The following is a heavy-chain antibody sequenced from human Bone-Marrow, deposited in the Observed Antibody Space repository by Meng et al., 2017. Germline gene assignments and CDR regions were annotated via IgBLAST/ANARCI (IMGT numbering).Heavy chain of an antibody. CDR3: ARARDEIVVVVAATLGAFDV. Sequence: ASVKVSCKAFGYTFTSYGISWVRQAPGQGLEWMGWISAYNGNTNYAQKLQGGVTMTTDTSTGTAYMELRSLRSGDTAVCYCARARDEIVVVVAATLGAFDVWGQGTMVTVSS. V-gene: IGHV1-18*01. CDR2: ISAYNGNT. D-gene: IGHD2-15*01. J-gene: IGHJ3*01. CDR1: GYTFTSYG.